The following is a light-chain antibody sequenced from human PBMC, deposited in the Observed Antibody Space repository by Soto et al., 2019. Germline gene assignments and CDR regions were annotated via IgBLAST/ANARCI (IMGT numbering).Light chain of an antibody. CDR1: QDISNY. CDR2: AAS. J-gene: IGKJ3*01. V-gene: IGKV1-33*01. Sequence: DIQMTQSPSSLSASVGDRVTITCQASQDISNYLNWYQQKPGKAPKLLIYAASSLQSGVPSRFSGSGSGTDFTLTISSLQPEDNATYYCQQYENRPYTFGPGTKVDIK. CDR3: QQYENRPYT.